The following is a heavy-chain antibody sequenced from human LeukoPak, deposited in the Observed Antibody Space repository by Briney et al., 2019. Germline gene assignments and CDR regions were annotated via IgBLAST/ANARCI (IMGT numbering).Heavy chain of an antibody. D-gene: IGHD3-10*01. CDR1: GDSTSSAGRY. Sequence: SQTLSLTCTVSGDSTSSAGRYWSWIRQHPGRGLEWIGNIYYIGSTYYNPSLKSRVTMSVERSKNQFSLKLSPVTAADTAVYYCARVFYGSGSPYFYYGVDVWGQGTTVTVSS. CDR3: ARVFYGSGSPYFYYGVDV. V-gene: IGHV4-31*03. CDR2: IYYIGST. J-gene: IGHJ6*02.